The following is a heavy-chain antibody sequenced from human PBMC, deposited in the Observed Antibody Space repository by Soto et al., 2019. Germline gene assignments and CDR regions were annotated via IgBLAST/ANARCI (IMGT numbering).Heavy chain of an antibody. Sequence: EVQLVESGGGLVKPGGSLRLSCAASGFTFSSYSMNWVRQAPGKGLEWVSSISSSSSYIYYADSVKGRFTISRDNAKNTRYLQMNSLRDDDTAVYYCARGVVYDDICGSPDEYFQHWGQGTLVTVSS. J-gene: IGHJ1*01. CDR1: GFTFSSYS. V-gene: IGHV3-21*01. CDR3: ARGVVYDDICGSPDEYFQH. CDR2: ISSSSSYI. D-gene: IGHD3-16*01.